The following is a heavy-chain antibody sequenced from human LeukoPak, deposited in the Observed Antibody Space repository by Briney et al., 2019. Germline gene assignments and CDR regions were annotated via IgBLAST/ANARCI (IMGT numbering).Heavy chain of an antibody. CDR3: ARGGYYGSGNDFRFDP. Sequence: SETLSLTCTVSGGSISSYYWNWIRQPPGKGLEWIGYIYYSGSTNYKPSLKSRVTISVGTSKNQFSLKLSSVTAADTAVYYCARGGYYGSGNDFRFDPWGQGTLVTVSS. V-gene: IGHV4-59*01. CDR1: GGSISSYY. J-gene: IGHJ5*02. D-gene: IGHD3-10*01. CDR2: IYYSGST.